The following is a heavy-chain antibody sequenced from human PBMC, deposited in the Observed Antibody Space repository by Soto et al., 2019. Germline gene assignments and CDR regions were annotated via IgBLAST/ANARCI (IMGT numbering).Heavy chain of an antibody. CDR3: ARDPNNWNPHYYYGMDV. CDR1: GFTFSSYG. CDR2: IWYDGSNK. J-gene: IGHJ6*02. D-gene: IGHD1-1*01. Sequence: PGGSLRLSCAASGFTFSSYGMHWVRQAPGKGLEWVAVIWYDGSNKYYADSVKGRFTISRDNSKNTLYLQMNSLRAEDTAVYYCARDPNNWNPHYYYGMDVSCQGTTVTVSS. V-gene: IGHV3-33*01.